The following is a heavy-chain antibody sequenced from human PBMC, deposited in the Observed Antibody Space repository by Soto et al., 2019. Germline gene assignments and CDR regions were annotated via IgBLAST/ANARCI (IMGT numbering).Heavy chain of an antibody. CDR2: IKSKTDGGTT. V-gene: IGHV3-15*01. D-gene: IGHD7-27*01. Sequence: GGSLRLSCAASGFTFSNAWMSWVRQAPGKGLEWVGRIKSKTDGGTTDYAAPVKGRFTISRDDSKNTLYLQMNSLKTEDTAVYYCTTDQETGGDAFYILGQGTMVTVSS. CDR3: TTDQETGGDAFYI. CDR1: GFTFSNAW. J-gene: IGHJ3*02.